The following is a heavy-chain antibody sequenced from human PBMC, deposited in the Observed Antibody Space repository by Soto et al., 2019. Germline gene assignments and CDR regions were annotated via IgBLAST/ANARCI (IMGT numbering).Heavy chain of an antibody. J-gene: IGHJ6*02. D-gene: IGHD5-12*01. CDR2: ISSYNGDT. CDR3: AREGVAPSSYYGMDV. V-gene: IGHV1-18*01. CDR1: GYTFTRSG. Sequence: ASVKVSCKASGYTFTRSGISWVRQAPGQGPEWMGWISSYNGDTNYAQTFQGRVTMTTDTSTSTAYMELRSLRSDDTAVYYCAREGVAPSSYYGMDVWGQGTPVTVSS.